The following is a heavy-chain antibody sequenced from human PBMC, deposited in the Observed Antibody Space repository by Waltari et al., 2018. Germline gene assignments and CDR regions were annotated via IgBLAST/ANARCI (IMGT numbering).Heavy chain of an antibody. CDR2: INVGNDNT. CDR1: GYTFTSYT. Sequence: QVQLVQSGAEVKKPGASVRVSCKASGYTFTSYTMHWVRQAPGQRLEYMGWINVGNDNTKYSQKFQGRVTMTGDTSANTAYMELSSLRSEDTAVYYCARARAAWWLRLLDDFFDYWGQGTLVTVSS. D-gene: IGHD5-12*01. J-gene: IGHJ4*02. CDR3: ARARAAWWLRLLDDFFDY. V-gene: IGHV1-3*01.